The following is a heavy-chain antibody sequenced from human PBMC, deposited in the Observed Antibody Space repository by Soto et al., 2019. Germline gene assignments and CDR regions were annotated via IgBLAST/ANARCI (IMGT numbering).Heavy chain of an antibody. Sequence: QVQLVESGGGVVQPGRSLRLSCAASGFTFSSYGMHWVRQAPGKGLEWVAVIWYDGSNKYYADSVKGRFTNSRDNSQNTLYLQMNSLRAEDTAVYYCARDLYYDSSGYFNFDYWGQGTLVTVSS. CDR3: ARDLYYDSSGYFNFDY. D-gene: IGHD3-22*01. CDR1: GFTFSSYG. CDR2: IWYDGSNK. J-gene: IGHJ4*02. V-gene: IGHV3-33*01.